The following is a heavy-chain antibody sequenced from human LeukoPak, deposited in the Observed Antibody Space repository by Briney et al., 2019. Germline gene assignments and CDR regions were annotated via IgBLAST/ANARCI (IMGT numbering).Heavy chain of an antibody. CDR1: GYSFTSYW. CDR3: ARLGSGWNSRANWFDP. Sequence: GESLKISCKGSGYSFTSYWIGWVRQMPGKGLKWMGIIYPGDSDTRYSPSFQGQVTISADKSISTAYLQWSSLKASDTAMYYCARLGSGWNSRANWFDPWGQGTLVTVSS. V-gene: IGHV5-51*01. J-gene: IGHJ5*02. CDR2: IYPGDSDT. D-gene: IGHD6-19*01.